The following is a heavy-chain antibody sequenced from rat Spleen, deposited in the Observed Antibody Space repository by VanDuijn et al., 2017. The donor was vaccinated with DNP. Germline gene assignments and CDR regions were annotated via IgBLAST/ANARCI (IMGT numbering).Heavy chain of an antibody. Sequence: EVKLVESGGGLVQPGRSLKLSCAASGFNFNDYWMGWVRQAPGKGLEWIGQINNDSSTLNYIPSLKEKITISRDNVQNTLYLQMSKVGSEDTAIYYCAKGPNYGGWSDYFDYWGQGVMVTVSS. J-gene: IGHJ2*01. V-gene: IGHV4-2*01. D-gene: IGHD1-11*01. CDR2: INNDSSTL. CDR3: AKGPNYGGWSDYFDY. CDR1: GFNFNDYW.